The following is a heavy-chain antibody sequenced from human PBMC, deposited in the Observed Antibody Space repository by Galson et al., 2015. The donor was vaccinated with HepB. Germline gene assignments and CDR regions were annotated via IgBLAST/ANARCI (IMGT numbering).Heavy chain of an antibody. CDR2: IKEDGSER. D-gene: IGHD6-19*01. V-gene: IGHV3-7*01. Sequence: SLRLSCAVSGFTFSSYWMSWVRQAPGEGLEWVANIKEDGSERYYVDSVKGRFTISRDNAKNSLFLQMNSLRAEDTAVYYCARPYHLGQWLQFDYWGQGTLVTVAS. CDR3: ARPYHLGQWLQFDY. CDR1: GFTFSSYW. J-gene: IGHJ4*02.